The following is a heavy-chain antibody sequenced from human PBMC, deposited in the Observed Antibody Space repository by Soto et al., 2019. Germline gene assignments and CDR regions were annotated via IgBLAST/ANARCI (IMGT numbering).Heavy chain of an antibody. V-gene: IGHV4-30-4*01. CDR2: IYYSGST. Sequence: QMQLQESGPGLVKPSQTLSLTCTVSGGSISSGDYYWSWIRQPPGKGLEWIGYIYYSGSTNYNPCHKCRVTISVDTCKNQFSLKLSSVTAADTAVYYCARVRGRLLRFDPWGQGTLVTVSS. CDR3: ARVRGRLLRFDP. D-gene: IGHD2-15*01. CDR1: GGSISSGDYY. J-gene: IGHJ5*02.